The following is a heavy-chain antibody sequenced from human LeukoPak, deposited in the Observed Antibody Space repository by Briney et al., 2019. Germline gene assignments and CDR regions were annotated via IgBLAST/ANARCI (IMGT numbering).Heavy chain of an antibody. J-gene: IGHJ4*02. Sequence: PGGSLRLSCAASGFTFSSYWMHWVRQAPGKGLVWVSRINSDGSSTSYADSVKGRFTISRDNAKNTLYLQMNSLRAEDTAVYYCASVEMATQREGYWGQGTLVTVFS. CDR2: INSDGSST. D-gene: IGHD5-24*01. CDR1: GFTFSSYW. CDR3: ASVEMATQREGY. V-gene: IGHV3-74*01.